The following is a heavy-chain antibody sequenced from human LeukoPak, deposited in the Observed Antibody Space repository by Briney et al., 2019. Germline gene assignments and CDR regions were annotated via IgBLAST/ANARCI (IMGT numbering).Heavy chain of an antibody. CDR3: AKDEGHVLLWFAESLGGY. CDR2: ISGSGGST. J-gene: IGHJ4*02. CDR1: GFTFSSYA. V-gene: IGHV3-23*01. Sequence: GGALRLSCAGSGFTFSSYAMRWGRQAPGEGLEGVAAISGSGGSTYYADSVKGRVTISRDNAKNTVYLQMNSLRAADTAVYYCAKDEGHVLLWFAESLGGYWGQGTLVTVSS. D-gene: IGHD3-10*01.